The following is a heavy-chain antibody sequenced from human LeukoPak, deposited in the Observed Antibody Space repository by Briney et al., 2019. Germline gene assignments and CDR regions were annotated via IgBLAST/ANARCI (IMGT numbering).Heavy chain of an antibody. CDR3: ARTVAGQRSFDY. CDR2: IYHSGTS. V-gene: IGHV4-4*02. Sequence: SETLSLTCAVSGGSISSSNWWIWVRQPPGKGLEWIGEIYHSGTSNYNPSLKSRVTMSVDKSTNQFSLKLNSLTAADTAVYYCARTVAGQRSFDYWGQGALVTVSS. CDR1: GGSISSSNW. J-gene: IGHJ4*02. D-gene: IGHD6-19*01.